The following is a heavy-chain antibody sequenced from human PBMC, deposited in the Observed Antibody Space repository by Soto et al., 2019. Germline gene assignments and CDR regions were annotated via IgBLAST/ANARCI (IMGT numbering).Heavy chain of an antibody. CDR2: IYYSGST. V-gene: IGHV4-59*01. D-gene: IGHD6-13*01. CDR3: ASSNIAATGFYYYGMDV. J-gene: IGHJ6*02. Sequence: AEETLSLTCTAFGSSRSSYDWRWIRQPPGKGLEWIGYIYYSGSTNYNPSLKSRVTISVDTSKNQFSLKLSSVTAADTAVYYCASSNIAATGFYYYGMDVWGRGTTVT. CDR1: GSSRSSYD.